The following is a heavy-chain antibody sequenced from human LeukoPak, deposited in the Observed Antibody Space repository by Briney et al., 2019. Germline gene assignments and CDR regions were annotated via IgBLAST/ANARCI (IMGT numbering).Heavy chain of an antibody. CDR1: GFTFSNYA. D-gene: IGHD3-10*01. V-gene: IGHV3-30*02. CDR3: AQDTRGDYGWDFDY. Sequence: PGGSLRLSCAASGFTFSNYAMHWLRQAPGKGLVWVAFKRYDGSNKYYADSVKGRFTISRDNSKNTLYLQMNSLRAEDAAVYYCAQDTRGDYGWDFDYWGQGTLVTVSS. J-gene: IGHJ4*02. CDR2: KRYDGSNK.